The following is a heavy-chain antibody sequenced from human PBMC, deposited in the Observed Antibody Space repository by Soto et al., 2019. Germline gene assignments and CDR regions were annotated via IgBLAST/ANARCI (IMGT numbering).Heavy chain of an antibody. CDR3: ARAVAVAADFDY. D-gene: IGHD6-19*01. J-gene: IGHJ4*02. CDR1: GYTFSSYS. CDR2: INAGNGNT. V-gene: IGHV1-3*01. Sequence: ASVKVSCKASGYTFSSYSMHWVRQAPGQRLEWMGWINAGNGNTKYSQKFQGRVTITRDTSASTAYMELSSLRSEDTAVYYCARAVAVAADFDYWGQGTLVTVSS.